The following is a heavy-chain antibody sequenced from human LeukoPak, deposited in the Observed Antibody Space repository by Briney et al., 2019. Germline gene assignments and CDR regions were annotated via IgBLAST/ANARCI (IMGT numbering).Heavy chain of an antibody. CDR1: GYTFTSYG. J-gene: IGHJ4*02. CDR3: ARDFYDILTTDARGDY. Sequence: GASVKVSCKASGYTFTSYGISWVRQAPGQGLEWMGWISAYNSNTNYARKLQDRVTMTTDTSTSTAYMEVRSLRSDDTAVYYCARDFYDILTTDARGDYWGQGTLVTVSS. V-gene: IGHV1-18*01. D-gene: IGHD3-9*01. CDR2: ISAYNSNT.